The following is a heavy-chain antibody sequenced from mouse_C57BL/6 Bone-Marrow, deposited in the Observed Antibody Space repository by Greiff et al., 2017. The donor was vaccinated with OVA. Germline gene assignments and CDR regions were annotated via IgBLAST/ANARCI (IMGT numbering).Heavy chain of an antibody. CDR3: ARENYYGSSLGWFAY. J-gene: IGHJ3*01. D-gene: IGHD1-1*01. CDR2: ISDGGSYT. Sequence: EVQLVESGGGLVKPGGSLKLSCAASGFTFSSYAMSWVRQTPEKRLEWVATISDGGSYTYYPANVKGRFTISRDNAKNNLYLQMSHLKSEDTAMYYCARENYYGSSLGWFAYWGQGTLVTVSA. V-gene: IGHV5-4*01. CDR1: GFTFSSYA.